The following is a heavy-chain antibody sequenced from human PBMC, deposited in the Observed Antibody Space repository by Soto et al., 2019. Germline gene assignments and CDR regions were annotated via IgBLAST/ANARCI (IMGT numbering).Heavy chain of an antibody. CDR3: ARFRIAARPFDY. D-gene: IGHD6-6*01. CDR2: INHSGST. Sequence: SETQSLTCAVYGGSFSGYYWSWIRQPPGKGLEWIGEINHSGSTNYNPSLKSRVTISVDTSKNQFSLKLSSVTAADTAVYYCARFRIAARPFDYWGQGTLVTVSS. CDR1: GGSFSGYY. J-gene: IGHJ4*02. V-gene: IGHV4-34*01.